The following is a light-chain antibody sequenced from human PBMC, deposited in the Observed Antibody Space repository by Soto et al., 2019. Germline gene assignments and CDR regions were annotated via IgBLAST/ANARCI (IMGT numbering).Light chain of an antibody. J-gene: IGLJ3*02. CDR1: YIGTKS. Sequence: SYELAQPPSVSVAPGKTATISCGGKYIGTKSVHWYQQKPGQAPILVISYDKDRPSGIPERFSGSNSGNTATLTISRVEAGDEADYYCQVWANDGDLYAVFGGGTKLTVL. V-gene: IGLV3-21*04. CDR3: QVWANDGDLYAV. CDR2: YDK.